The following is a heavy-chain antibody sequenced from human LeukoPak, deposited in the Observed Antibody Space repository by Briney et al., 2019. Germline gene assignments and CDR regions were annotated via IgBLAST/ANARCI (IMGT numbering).Heavy chain of an antibody. CDR2: IYHSGST. CDR3: AGAPDVAAAVSIEYFQH. Sequence: PSQTLSLTCTVSGGSISSGGYYWSWIRQPPGKGLEWIGYIYHSGSTYYNPSLKSRVTISVDRSKNQFSLKLSSVTAADTAVYYCAGAPDVAAAVSIEYFQHWGQGTLVTVSS. J-gene: IGHJ1*01. V-gene: IGHV4-30-2*01. D-gene: IGHD6-13*01. CDR1: GGSISSGGYY.